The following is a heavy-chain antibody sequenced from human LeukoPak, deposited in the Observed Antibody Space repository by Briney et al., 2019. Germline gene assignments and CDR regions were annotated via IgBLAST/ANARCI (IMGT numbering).Heavy chain of an antibody. Sequence: PGRSLRLSCAASGFTFSSYGMHWVRQAPGKGLEWVAVISYDGSNKYYADSVKGRFTISRDNSKNTLYLQMNSLRAEDTAVCYCAKGDTAMVTSYFDYWGQGTLVTVSS. CDR3: AKGDTAMVTSYFDY. V-gene: IGHV3-30*18. CDR1: GFTFSSYG. D-gene: IGHD5-18*01. CDR2: ISYDGSNK. J-gene: IGHJ4*02.